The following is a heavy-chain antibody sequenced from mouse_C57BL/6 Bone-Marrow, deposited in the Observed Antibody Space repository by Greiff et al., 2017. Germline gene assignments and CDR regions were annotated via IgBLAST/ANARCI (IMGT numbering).Heavy chain of an antibody. CDR2: IYPGGGGT. Sequence: VQLQQPGAELVKPGASVKMSCKASGYTFTSYWITWVQQRPGKGLEWIGAIYPGGGGTNYTEKFKSKATLTVDTSYSPAYMQLSSLTTDDAAVYYCARWGLLPFDYWGQGTTLTVSS. D-gene: IGHD2-3*01. J-gene: IGHJ2*01. CDR3: ARWGLLPFDY. V-gene: IGHV1-55*01. CDR1: GYTFTSYW.